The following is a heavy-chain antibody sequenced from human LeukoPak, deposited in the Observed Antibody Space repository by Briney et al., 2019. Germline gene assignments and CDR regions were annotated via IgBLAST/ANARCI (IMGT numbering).Heavy chain of an antibody. D-gene: IGHD2-15*01. J-gene: IGHJ4*02. CDR2: INHSGRT. V-gene: IGHV4-34*01. CDR3: ARGDYCSGGSCYLNY. Sequence: SETLSLTCAVYGSSFSGYYWSRIRQPPGKGLEWIGEINHSGRTTYNPSLKTRVTISVDTSKNQFSLKVTSVTAADTAVYYCARGDYCSGGSCYLNYWGQGTLVTVSS. CDR1: GSSFSGYY.